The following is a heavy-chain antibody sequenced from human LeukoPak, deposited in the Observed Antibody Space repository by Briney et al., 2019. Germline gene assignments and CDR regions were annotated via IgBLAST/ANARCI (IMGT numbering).Heavy chain of an antibody. CDR3: AGIPVFGVVLHQEPV. J-gene: IGHJ6*04. V-gene: IGHV1-69*10. CDR2: FIPIRGTA. D-gene: IGHD3-3*01. CDR1: GGTFSDYA. Sequence: SVKVSCTASGGTFSDYALNWVRQAPGQGLEWMGVFIPIRGTANSTQKFQGRVTITADISTNTVYMELSSLRSEDTAVYFCAGIPVFGVVLHQEPVWGKGTTVTVSS.